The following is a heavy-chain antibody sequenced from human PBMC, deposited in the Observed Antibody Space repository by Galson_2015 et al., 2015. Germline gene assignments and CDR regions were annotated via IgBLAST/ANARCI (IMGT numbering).Heavy chain of an antibody. D-gene: IGHD6-19*01. CDR2: LSYDGSNK. Sequence: SLRLSCAASGFTFSNYGMHWVRQAPGKGLEWVAVLSYDGSNKYYADSVKGRFTIYRDNSKNTLYLQMNSLRPEDTAVYYCAKDPQDNSGWSCYFDYWGQGTLVIVSS. CDR1: GFTFSNYG. CDR3: AKDPQDNSGWSCYFDY. J-gene: IGHJ4*02. V-gene: IGHV3-30*18.